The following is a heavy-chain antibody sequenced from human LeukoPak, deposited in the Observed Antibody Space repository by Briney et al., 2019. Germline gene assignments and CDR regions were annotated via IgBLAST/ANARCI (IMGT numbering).Heavy chain of an antibody. J-gene: IGHJ4*02. CDR1: GFTFSNAW. CDR3: TTDRYDFWSGYSISPAHY. V-gene: IGHV3-15*01. D-gene: IGHD3-3*01. Sequence: GGSLRLSCAASGFTFSNAWMSWVRQAPGKGLEWVGRIKSETDGGTTDYAAPVKGRFTISRDDSKNTLYLQMNSLKTEDTAVYYCTTDRYDFWSGYSISPAHYWGQGTLVTVSS. CDR2: IKSETDGGTT.